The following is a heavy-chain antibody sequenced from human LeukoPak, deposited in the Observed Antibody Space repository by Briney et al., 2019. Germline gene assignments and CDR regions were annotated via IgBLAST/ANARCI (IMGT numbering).Heavy chain of an antibody. D-gene: IGHD2-8*01. Sequence: QPGGSLRLSCAASGFTFSSYAMHWVRQAPGKGLEWVAVISYDGSNKYYADSVKGRFTISRDNSKNTLYLQMNSLRAEDTAVYYCARGGIVLMVYAIYYFDYWGQGTLVTVSS. CDR3: ARGGIVLMVYAIYYFDY. J-gene: IGHJ4*02. CDR2: ISYDGSNK. V-gene: IGHV3-30-3*01. CDR1: GFTFSSYA.